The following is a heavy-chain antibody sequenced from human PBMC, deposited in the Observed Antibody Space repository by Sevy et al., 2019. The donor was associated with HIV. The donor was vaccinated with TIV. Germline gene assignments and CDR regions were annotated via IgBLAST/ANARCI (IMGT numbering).Heavy chain of an antibody. CDR3: AKESPGYNYDSSGSLDY. V-gene: IGHV3-23*01. CDR2: ISGSAYST. CDR1: GFTFNTYA. D-gene: IGHD3-22*01. J-gene: IGHJ4*02. Sequence: GGSLRLSCAASGFTFNTYAMSWVRQAPGKGLEWVSGISGSAYSTYYADSVKGRFTISRDNSKNTLSQQMNSLRAEDTAVYYCAKESPGYNYDSSGSLDYWGQGTLVTVSS.